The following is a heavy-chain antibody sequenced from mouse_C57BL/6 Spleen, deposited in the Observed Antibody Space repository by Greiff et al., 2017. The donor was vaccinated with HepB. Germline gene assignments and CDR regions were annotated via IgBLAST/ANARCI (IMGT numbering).Heavy chain of an antibody. Sequence: EVKLQESGAELVRPGASVKLSCTASGFNIKDYYMHWVKQRPEQGLEWIGRIDPEDGDTEYAPKFQGKATMTADTSSNTAYLQLSSLTSEDTAVYYCTGFYGNYVAWFAYWGQGTLVTVSA. J-gene: IGHJ3*01. CDR2: IDPEDGDT. CDR1: GFNIKDYY. D-gene: IGHD2-1*01. CDR3: TGFYGNYVAWFAY. V-gene: IGHV14-1*01.